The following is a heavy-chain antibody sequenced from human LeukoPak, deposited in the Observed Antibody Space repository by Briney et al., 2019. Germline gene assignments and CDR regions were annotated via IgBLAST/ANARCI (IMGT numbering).Heavy chain of an antibody. V-gene: IGHV5-51*01. D-gene: IGHD2-2*01. CDR2: IYPGDSDT. CDR3: ARHGRGCSSTSCYPGAFDI. J-gene: IGHJ3*02. Sequence: GESLKISCKGSGYSFTSYWIGWVRQMPGKGLEWMGIIYPGDSDTRYSPSFQGQVTISADKSISTAYLQWSSLKASDTAMYYCARHGRGCSSTSCYPGAFDIWGQGTMVTVSS. CDR1: GYSFTSYW.